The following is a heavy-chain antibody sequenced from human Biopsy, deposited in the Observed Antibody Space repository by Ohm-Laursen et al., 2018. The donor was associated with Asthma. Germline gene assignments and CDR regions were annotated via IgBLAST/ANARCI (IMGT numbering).Heavy chain of an antibody. CDR3: VRMISYYHEMRAPFFDY. J-gene: IGHJ4*02. Sequence: ASVKVSCKASGYTVTRYAINWVRQAPGQGLEWMGWINTNTGNPTYAQGFTGRFVFSLDTSVNTAHLQISNLKAEDTAVYYCVRMISYYHEMRAPFFDYWGQGTLVTVSS. D-gene: IGHD3-22*01. CDR1: GYTVTRYA. V-gene: IGHV7-4-1*02. CDR2: INTNTGNP.